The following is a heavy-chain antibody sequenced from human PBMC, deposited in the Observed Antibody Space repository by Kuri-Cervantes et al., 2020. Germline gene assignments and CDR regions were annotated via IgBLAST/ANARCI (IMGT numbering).Heavy chain of an antibody. CDR3: ARDVEVGYDSSGYYVGVFDY. V-gene: IGHV1-69*04. J-gene: IGHJ4*02. CDR2: IIPILGIA. D-gene: IGHD3-22*01. CDR1: GGTFSSYT. Sequence: SVKVSCKASGGTFSSYTISWVRQAPGQGLEWMGRIIPILGIANYAQKFQGRVTMTTDTSTSTAYMELRSLRSDDTAVYYCARDVEVGYDSSGYYVGVFDYWGQGTLVTVSS.